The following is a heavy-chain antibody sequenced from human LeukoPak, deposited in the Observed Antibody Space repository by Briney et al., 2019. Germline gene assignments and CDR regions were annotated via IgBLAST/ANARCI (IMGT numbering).Heavy chain of an antibody. CDR2: ISGSGGST. CDR1: GFTFSSYA. Sequence: PGGSLRLSCAASGFTFSSYAMSWVRQAPGKGLEWVSAISGSGGSTYYADSVKGRFTISRDNAKNTLYLQMNSLRAEDTAVYYCARHYYASGSYYHFDPWGQGTLVTVSS. D-gene: IGHD3-10*01. CDR3: ARHYYASGSYYHFDP. J-gene: IGHJ5*02. V-gene: IGHV3-23*01.